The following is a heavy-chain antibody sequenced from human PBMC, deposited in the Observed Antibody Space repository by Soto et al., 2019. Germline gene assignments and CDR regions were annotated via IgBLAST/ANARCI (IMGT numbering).Heavy chain of an antibody. CDR2: IWYDGSNK. CDR1: GFTFSSYG. V-gene: IGHV3-33*01. CDR3: ARESYCSSTSCRDYYGMDV. D-gene: IGHD2-2*01. Sequence: GGSLRLSCAASGFTFSSYGMHWVRQAPGKGLEWVAVIWYDGSNKYYADSVKGRFTISRDNSKNTLYLQMNSLRAEDTAVYYCARESYCSSTSCRDYYGMDVWGQGTTVTVSS. J-gene: IGHJ6*02.